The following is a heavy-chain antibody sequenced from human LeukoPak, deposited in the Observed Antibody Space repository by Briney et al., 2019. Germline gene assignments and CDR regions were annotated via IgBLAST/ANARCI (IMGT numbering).Heavy chain of an antibody. V-gene: IGHV3-30*02. CDR1: GFTFSTYG. CDR2: IRYDGSDK. J-gene: IGHJ6*03. D-gene: IGHD4-11*01. CDR3: AKDTLTTGYYYYYMHD. Sequence: GGSLRLSCAASGFTFSTYGMHWVRQAPCKGLEWVAFIRYDGSDKYYADSVKGRFTISRDNSKNTLYLQMNSLRAEDTAVYYCAKDTLTTGYYYYYMHDWGKGTTVTVSS.